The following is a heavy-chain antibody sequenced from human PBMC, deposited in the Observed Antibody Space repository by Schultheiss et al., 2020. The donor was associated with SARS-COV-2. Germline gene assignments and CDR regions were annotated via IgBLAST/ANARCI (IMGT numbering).Heavy chain of an antibody. CDR2: VYYTGST. J-gene: IGHJ5*02. CDR3: ARDRVGATFDP. D-gene: IGHD1-26*01. Sequence: SQTLSLTCTVSGGSINSYYWNWIRQPPGKGLEWIGYVYYTGSTNYNPSLKSRVTMSVDTSRNQFFLKLNSVTAADTAVYYCARDRVGATFDPWGQGTLVTVSS. CDR1: GGSINSYY. V-gene: IGHV4-59*01.